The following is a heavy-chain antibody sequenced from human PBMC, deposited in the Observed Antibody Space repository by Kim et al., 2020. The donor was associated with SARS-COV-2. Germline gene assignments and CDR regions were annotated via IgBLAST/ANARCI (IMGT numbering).Heavy chain of an antibody. CDR2: IYYSGST. J-gene: IGHJ5*02. D-gene: IGHD3-3*01. Sequence: SETLSLTCTVSGGSISSSSYYWGWIRQPPGKGLEWIGSIYYSGSTYYNPSLKSRVTISVDTSKNQFSLELSSVTAADTAVYYCARHIEITIFGVVISPGWFDPWGQGTLVTVSS. CDR1: GGSISSSSYY. V-gene: IGHV4-39*01. CDR3: ARHIEITIFGVVISPGWFDP.